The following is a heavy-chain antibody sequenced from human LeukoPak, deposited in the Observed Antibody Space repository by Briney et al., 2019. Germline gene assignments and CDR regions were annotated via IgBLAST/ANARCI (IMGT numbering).Heavy chain of an antibody. CDR1: RYTFTGYY. D-gene: IGHD5-12*01. CDR2: INPNSGAT. J-gene: IGHJ4*02. CDR3: ARSRVTTIPNFDY. Sequence: GASVKVSCKASRYTFTGYYMHWVRQAPGQGLEWMGWINPNSGATNSAQKFQGRVTMTRDTSISTAYMELSRLRSDDTAVYYCARSRVTTIPNFDYWGQGTLVTVSS. V-gene: IGHV1-2*02.